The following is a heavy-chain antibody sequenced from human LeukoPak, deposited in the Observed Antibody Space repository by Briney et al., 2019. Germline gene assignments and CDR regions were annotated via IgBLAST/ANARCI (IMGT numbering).Heavy chain of an antibody. CDR3: ARDSDKRGYSYGYGSIHYYYYMDV. CDR2: IYYSGST. Sequence: SETLSLTCTVSGGSISTYFWSWIRQPPGKGLEWIGYIYYSGSTNYNPSLKSRVTISVDTSKNQFSLKLSSVTAADTAVYYCARDSDKRGYSYGYGSIHYYYYMDVWGKGTTVTISS. D-gene: IGHD5-18*01. J-gene: IGHJ6*03. CDR1: GGSISTYF. V-gene: IGHV4-59*12.